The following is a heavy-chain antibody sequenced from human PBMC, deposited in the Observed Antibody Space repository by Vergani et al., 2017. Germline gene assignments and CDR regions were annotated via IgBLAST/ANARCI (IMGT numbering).Heavy chain of an antibody. CDR2: IFPSGNS. V-gene: IGHV4-30-2*01. D-gene: IGHD3-16*02. Sequence: QLQLQESGSGLVKPSQTLSLTCAVSGDSITNGGFSWNWIRQPPGKGPEWIGYIFPSGNSDYKPSLKNRVSISLDKSKNQFSLWVNSVTASDTAVYFCARASLRALVGYYYYMVVWGKGKTVVVAS. CDR3: ARASLRALVGYYYYMVV. J-gene: IGHJ6*03. CDR1: GDSITNGGFS.